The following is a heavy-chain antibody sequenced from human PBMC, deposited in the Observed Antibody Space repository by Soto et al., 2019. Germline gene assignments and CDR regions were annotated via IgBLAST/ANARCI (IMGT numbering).Heavy chain of an antibody. CDR1: GGSISSRSYS. D-gene: IGHD3-22*01. V-gene: IGHV4-31*03. Sequence: PSETLSLSCTVSGGSISSRSYSWSGVRQHPGKGLEWIGYVYFSGNTDYNPSLKSRVTISVDTSKKQFSLRLTSVTVADTAVYYCARLGYDSSGYPSWSDPRGPGTTVTVS. CDR2: VYFSGNT. J-gene: IGHJ5*02. CDR3: ARLGYDSSGYPSWSDP.